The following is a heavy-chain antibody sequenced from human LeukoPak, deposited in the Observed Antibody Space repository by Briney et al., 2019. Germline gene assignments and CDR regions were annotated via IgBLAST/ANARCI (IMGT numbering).Heavy chain of an antibody. J-gene: IGHJ6*03. V-gene: IGHV4-34*01. CDR1: GGFFSGYY. CDR2: INHSGST. CDR3: ARASDYDSSGYYYRLRFYYYMDV. D-gene: IGHD3-22*01. Sequence: SETLSLTCAVYGGFFSGYYWSWIRQPPGKGLEWIGEINHSGSTNYNPSLKSRVTISVDTSKNQFSLKLSSVTAADTAVYYCARASDYDSSGYYYRLRFYYYMDVWGKGTTVTVSS.